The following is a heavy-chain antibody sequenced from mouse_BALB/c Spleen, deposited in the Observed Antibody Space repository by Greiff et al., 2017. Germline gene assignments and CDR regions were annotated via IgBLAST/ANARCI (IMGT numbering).Heavy chain of an antibody. J-gene: IGHJ2*01. V-gene: IGHV2-6-7*01. Sequence: QVQLKESGPGLVAPSQSLSITCTVSGFSLTGYGVNWVRQPPGKGLEWLGMIWGDGSTYYNSALKSRLSISKDNSKSQVFLKMNSLQTDDTARYYCASYGNYPYFDYWGQGTTLTVSS. CDR2: IWGDGST. D-gene: IGHD2-1*01. CDR3: ASYGNYPYFDY. CDR1: GFSLTGYG.